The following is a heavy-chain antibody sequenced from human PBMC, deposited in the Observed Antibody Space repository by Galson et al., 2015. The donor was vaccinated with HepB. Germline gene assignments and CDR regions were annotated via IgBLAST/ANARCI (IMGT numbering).Heavy chain of an antibody. J-gene: IGHJ6*03. CDR3: EAVAGSDYYYMDV. CDR1: GYSFTSSA. D-gene: IGHD6-19*01. Sequence: SCKASGYSFTSSAMHWVRQAPGLRLEWMGWINAGNGNTKYSQKFQGRVTITWDTSATTAYMELSSLRSEDTAVYYCEAVAGSDYYYMDVWGKGTTVTVSS. V-gene: IGHV1-3*01. CDR2: INAGNGNT.